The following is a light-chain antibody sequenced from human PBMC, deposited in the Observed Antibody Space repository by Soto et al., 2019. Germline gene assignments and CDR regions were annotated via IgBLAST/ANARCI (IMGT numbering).Light chain of an antibody. V-gene: IGKV1-5*01. CDR3: QQSDFYSPWT. CDR2: DVS. J-gene: IGKJ1*01. Sequence: DIQMTQSPSTLSASVGDRVTITCRASQTMSNWLAWYQQKPGKAPKLLIYDVSSLESGVPSRFSGSGSGTEFTLTISSLQPDDFATYYCQQSDFYSPWTFGQGTKVDIK. CDR1: QTMSNW.